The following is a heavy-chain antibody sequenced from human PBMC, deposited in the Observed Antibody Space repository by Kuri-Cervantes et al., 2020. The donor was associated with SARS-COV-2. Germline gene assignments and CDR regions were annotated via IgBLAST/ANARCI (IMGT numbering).Heavy chain of an antibody. Sequence: GGFLRLSCAASGFTFSSYGMHWVRQAPGKGLEWVAVISYDGSNKYYADSVKGRFTISRDNSKNTLYLQMNSLRGDDTAVYYCARVAGEGPIYYYYMDVWGKGATVTVSS. CDR1: GFTFSSYG. V-gene: IGHV3-30*03. CDR2: ISYDGSNK. D-gene: IGHD2-21*01. CDR3: ARVAGEGPIYYYYMDV. J-gene: IGHJ6*03.